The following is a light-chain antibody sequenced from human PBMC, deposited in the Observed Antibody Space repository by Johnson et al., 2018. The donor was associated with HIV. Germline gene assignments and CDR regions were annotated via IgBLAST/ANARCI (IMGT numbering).Light chain of an antibody. CDR2: ENI. CDR1: NSNIGNNF. V-gene: IGLV1-51*02. CDR3: GTWASSLSVFV. J-gene: IGLJ1*01. Sequence: QPVLTQPPSVSAAPGQKVTISCSGSNSNIGNNFVSWYQQLPGTAPKLLIYENIKRPSGIPDRFSGSKSGTSATLGITGLQTGDEADYYCGTWASSLSVFVVGPGIKFSVL.